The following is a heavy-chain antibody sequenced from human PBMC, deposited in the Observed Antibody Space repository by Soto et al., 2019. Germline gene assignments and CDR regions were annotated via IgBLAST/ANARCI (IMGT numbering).Heavy chain of an antibody. D-gene: IGHD3-22*01. Sequence: VGSLRLSCVASGFTFGRYAMHWVRQPPGRGLEWVAVISYTGANTYYVGSVRGRFTISRDNSKNTLYLQMNSLRAEDTAMYYCAKHMDDSGYFYVEGADHWGQGTLVTVSS. CDR3: AKHMDDSGYFYVEGADH. J-gene: IGHJ4*02. CDR2: ISYTGANT. CDR1: GFTFGRYA. V-gene: IGHV3-30*18.